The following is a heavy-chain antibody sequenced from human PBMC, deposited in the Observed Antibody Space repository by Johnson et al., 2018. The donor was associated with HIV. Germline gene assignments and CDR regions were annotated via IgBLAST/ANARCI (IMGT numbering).Heavy chain of an antibody. D-gene: IGHD2-15*01. CDR2: ISWNGGNT. J-gene: IGHJ3*02. V-gene: IGHV3-20*04. Sequence: VQLVESGGGVVQPGRSLRLSCAASGFTFDDYGMSWVRQAPGKGLEWVSGISWNGGNTDYADSVKGRFTISRDSSRNTLYLQMNSLRAEDTAVYYCARDEPIVVVVAAIGDAFDIWGQGTMVTVSS. CDR3: ARDEPIVVVVAAIGDAFDI. CDR1: GFTFDDYG.